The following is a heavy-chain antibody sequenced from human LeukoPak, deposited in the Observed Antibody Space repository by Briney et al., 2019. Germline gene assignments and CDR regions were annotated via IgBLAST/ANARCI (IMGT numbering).Heavy chain of an antibody. J-gene: IGHJ3*02. D-gene: IGHD3-10*01. CDR3: ARKGSGVLLWFGELLLGAFDI. CDR2: IKQVGGEE. Sequence: GGSLRLSCAASGFTFSSYWMSWVRQAPGKGLEWVANIKQVGGEEYYVDSVKGRFPNSRDNAKNSLYLQMNSLKAEDTAVYYCARKGSGVLLWFGELLLGAFDIWGQGTMVTLSS. CDR1: GFTFSSYW. V-gene: IGHV3-7*01.